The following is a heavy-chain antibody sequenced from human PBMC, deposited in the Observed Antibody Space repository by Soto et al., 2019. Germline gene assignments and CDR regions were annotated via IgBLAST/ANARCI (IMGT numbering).Heavy chain of an antibody. Sequence: ASMKVSCKASGYTFTSYYMHWVRQAPGQGLEWMGIINPSGGSTSYAQKFQGRVTMTRDTSTSTVYMELSSLRSEDTAVYYCARVSGYDSSGYYLYAFDIWGQGTMVTVSS. CDR2: INPSGGST. CDR3: ARVSGYDSSGYYLYAFDI. V-gene: IGHV1-46*01. J-gene: IGHJ3*02. D-gene: IGHD3-22*01. CDR1: GYTFTSYY.